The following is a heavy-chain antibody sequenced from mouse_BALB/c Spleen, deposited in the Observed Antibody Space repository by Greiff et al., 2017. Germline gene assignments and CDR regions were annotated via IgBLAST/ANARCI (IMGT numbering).Heavy chain of an antibody. CDR1: GYTFTSYW. CDR2: IDPSDSET. D-gene: IGHD1-1*01. CDR3: ARGGYYGSSYNAMDY. Sequence: QVQLQQPGAELVKPGAPVKLSCKASGYTFTSYWMNWVKQRPGRGLEWIGRIDPSDSETHYNQKFKDKATLTVDKSSSTAYIQLSSLTSEDSAVYYCARGGYYGSSYNAMDYWGQGTSVTVSS. J-gene: IGHJ4*01. V-gene: IGHV1-69*02.